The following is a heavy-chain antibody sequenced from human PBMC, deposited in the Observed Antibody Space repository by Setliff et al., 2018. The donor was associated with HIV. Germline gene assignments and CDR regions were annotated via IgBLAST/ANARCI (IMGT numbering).Heavy chain of an antibody. Sequence: ASVKVSCKTSGYRFIGHYLHWVRLAPGQGPEWVGWINPETSDPNYAQKFRGRVLMTRDTSITTAFLHVAKLTSDDTAIYYCATGIPSDLDYWGQGTLVTVSS. D-gene: IGHD2-21*01. CDR1: GYRFIGHY. CDR2: INPETSDP. CDR3: ATGIPSDLDY. J-gene: IGHJ4*01. V-gene: IGHV1-2*02.